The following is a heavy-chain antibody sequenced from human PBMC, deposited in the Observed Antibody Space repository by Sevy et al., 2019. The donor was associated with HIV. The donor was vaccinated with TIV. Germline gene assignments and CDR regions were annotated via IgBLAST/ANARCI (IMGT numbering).Heavy chain of an antibody. CDR1: VFIFSSYS. J-gene: IGHJ4*02. D-gene: IGHD4-17*01. Sequence: GGSLRLSCVASVFIFSSYSMNWVRQAPGKGLEWVAYINSGSNTKYYADSVKGRFTISRDNAKNSLNLQMNSLRDEDTAVYYCARDMDYGVIGDYWGQGTLVTVSS. CDR3: ARDMDYGVIGDY. V-gene: IGHV3-48*02. CDR2: INSGSNTK.